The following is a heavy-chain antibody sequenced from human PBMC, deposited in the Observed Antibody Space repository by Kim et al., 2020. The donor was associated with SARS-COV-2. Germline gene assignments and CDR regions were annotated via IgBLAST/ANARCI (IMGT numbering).Heavy chain of an antibody. J-gene: IGHJ4*02. CDR3: ARSNPSVGLWGWYFDY. V-gene: IGHV4-31*03. CDR1: GGSISSGGYY. D-gene: IGHD3-10*01. CDR2: IYYSGST. Sequence: SETLSLTCTFSGGSISSGGYYWSWIRQHPGKGLEWIGYIYYSGSTYYNPSLKSRVTISVDTSKNQFSLKLSSVTAADTAVYYCARSNPSVGLWGWYFDYWGQGTLVTVSS.